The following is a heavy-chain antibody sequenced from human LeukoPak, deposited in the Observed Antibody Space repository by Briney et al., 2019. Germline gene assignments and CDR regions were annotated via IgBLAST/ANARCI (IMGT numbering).Heavy chain of an antibody. V-gene: IGHV3-23*01. CDR1: GFTFSNYG. Sequence: PGGSLRLSCAASGFTFSNYGMSWVRQAPGKGLEWVSAIGGSGGYTYYADSVKGRFTISRDNSKNTLYLQMNSLRAEDTAVYYCAKNVGLQLTMLDIWGQGTMVTVSS. D-gene: IGHD5-24*01. J-gene: IGHJ3*02. CDR2: IGGSGGYT. CDR3: AKNVGLQLTMLDI.